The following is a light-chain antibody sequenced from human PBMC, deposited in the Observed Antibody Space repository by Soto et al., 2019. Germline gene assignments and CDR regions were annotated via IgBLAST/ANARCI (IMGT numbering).Light chain of an antibody. Sequence: EIVLTQSPATLSVSPGERVTLSCRASQSLRSCLTWYQQRPGQAPSPLIYDGSNRPAGIPDRISGGGSGTDYTLTISSLEPEDFAVYYCQQRTRWPMTFGQGTRLEIK. J-gene: IGKJ5*01. CDR2: DGS. CDR3: QQRTRWPMT. V-gene: IGKV3-11*01. CDR1: QSLRSC.